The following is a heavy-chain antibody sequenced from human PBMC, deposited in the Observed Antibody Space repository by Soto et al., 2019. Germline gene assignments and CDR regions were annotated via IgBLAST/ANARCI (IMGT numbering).Heavy chain of an antibody. CDR1: GGSFSDFY. J-gene: IGHJ3*02. CDR2: INHSGST. D-gene: IGHD2-2*01. CDR3: ARGPRVVWVVPTAQRDVFDI. V-gene: IGHV4-34*01. Sequence: SETLSLTCAVYGGSFSDFYWNCIRQPPGKWLEWIGEINHSGSTSYNPSLKSRVTISVDTSKNQISLKLTSVTAADTAVYYCARGPRVVWVVPTAQRDVFDIWGQGXMVTV.